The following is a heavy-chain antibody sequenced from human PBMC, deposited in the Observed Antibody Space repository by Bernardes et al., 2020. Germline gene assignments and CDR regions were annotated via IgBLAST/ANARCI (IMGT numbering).Heavy chain of an antibody. Sequence: VGSLRLSCAASGFTFSSYGMHWVRQAPGKGLEWVAVIWYDGSNKYYADSVKGRFTISRDNSKNTLYLQMNSLRAEDTAVYYCARGDDPSGMDVWGKGTTGTVSS. CDR2: IWYDGSNK. J-gene: IGHJ6*04. CDR1: GFTFSSYG. D-gene: IGHD1-1*01. V-gene: IGHV3-33*01. CDR3: ARGDDPSGMDV.